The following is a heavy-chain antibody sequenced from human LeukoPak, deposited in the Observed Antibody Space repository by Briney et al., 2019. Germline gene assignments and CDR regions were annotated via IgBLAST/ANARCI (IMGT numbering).Heavy chain of an antibody. V-gene: IGHV3-7*01. J-gene: IGHJ4*02. CDR3: AREGGSYYFDY. D-gene: IGHD1-26*01. CDR1: GFSFSNYW. Sequence: GGSLRLSCAASGFSFSNYWMSWVRQAPGKGLEWVANVKQDGSETYFVDSVKGRFTISRDNAKNSLYLQMNSLRAEDTAVYYCAREGGSYYFDYWGQGTLVTVSS. CDR2: VKQDGSET.